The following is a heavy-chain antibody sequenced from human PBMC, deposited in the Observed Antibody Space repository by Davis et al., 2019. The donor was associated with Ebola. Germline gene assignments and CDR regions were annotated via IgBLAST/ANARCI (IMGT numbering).Heavy chain of an antibody. J-gene: IGHJ3*02. CDR2: IHYSGTT. V-gene: IGHV4-31*03. Sequence: PSETLSLTCTVSGGSISSGGYYWNWIRQHPGKGLEWIGYIHYSGTTYYNPSLQSRVTTSLDTSKNQFSLRLSSVTAADTAVYYCARETVSGAFDIWGQGTMVTVSS. CDR1: GGSISSGGYY. CDR3: ARETVSGAFDI. D-gene: IGHD4-17*01.